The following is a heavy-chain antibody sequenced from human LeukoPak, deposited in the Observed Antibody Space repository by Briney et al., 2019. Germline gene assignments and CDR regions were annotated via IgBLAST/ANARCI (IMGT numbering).Heavy chain of an antibody. V-gene: IGHV1-18*01. CDR3: ARWSGLMATIYFDY. D-gene: IGHD5-24*01. Sequence: ASVKVSCKASGYTFTGYGISWAPQAPGQGLECIALISAYNGNTNYAQKLQGRVTMTTDTSTSTAYMELRSLRSDDTAVYYCARWSGLMATIYFDYWGQGTLVTVSS. J-gene: IGHJ4*02. CDR1: GYTFTGYG. CDR2: ISAYNGNT.